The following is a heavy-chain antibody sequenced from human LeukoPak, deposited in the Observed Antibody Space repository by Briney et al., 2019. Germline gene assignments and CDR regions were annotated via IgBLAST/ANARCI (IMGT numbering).Heavy chain of an antibody. J-gene: IGHJ4*02. CDR3: ARLGGSGSYRYYVGY. D-gene: IGHD3-10*01. CDR2: IYPGDSDT. Sequence: GESLKISCKGSGYSFTSYWIGWVRQMPGKGLEWMGIIYPGDSDTRYSPSFQGQVTISADKSSSTADLQWSSLKASDTAMYYCARLGGSGSYRYYVGYWGQGTLVTVSS. V-gene: IGHV5-51*01. CDR1: GYSFTSYW.